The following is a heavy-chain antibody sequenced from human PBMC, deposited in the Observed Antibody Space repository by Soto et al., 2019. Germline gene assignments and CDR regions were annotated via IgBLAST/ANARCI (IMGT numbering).Heavy chain of an antibody. J-gene: IGHJ6*02. CDR1: GFTFRTYT. V-gene: IGHV3-21*01. CDR2: IRGFSPYT. Sequence: VSLRLSCISSGFTFRTYTMNWVRQAPGKGLEWVSGIRGFSPYTFYAESVKGRFTISRDNAKNSLYLQMNSLRAEDTAVYYCARDRGYDAHDYYYNAMEVWGQGTKVTVS. D-gene: IGHD3-10*01. CDR3: ARDRGYDAHDYYYNAMEV.